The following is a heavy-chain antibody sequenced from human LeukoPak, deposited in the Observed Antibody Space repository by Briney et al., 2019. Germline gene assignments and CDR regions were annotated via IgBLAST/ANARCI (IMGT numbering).Heavy chain of an antibody. Sequence: GGSLRLSCAASGFTFSSYGMHWVRQAPGKGLEWVAVISYDGSNKYYADSVKGRFTISRDNSKNTLYLQMNSLRAEDTAVYYCAKDYGDYAVDYWGQGTLVTVSS. J-gene: IGHJ4*02. CDR3: AKDYGDYAVDY. CDR1: GFTFSSYG. D-gene: IGHD4-17*01. V-gene: IGHV3-30*18. CDR2: ISYDGSNK.